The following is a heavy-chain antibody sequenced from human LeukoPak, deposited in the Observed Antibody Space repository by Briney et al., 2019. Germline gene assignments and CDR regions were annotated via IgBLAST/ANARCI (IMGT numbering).Heavy chain of an antibody. D-gene: IGHD2-15*01. CDR2: IKQDGSEK. J-gene: IGHJ3*02. Sequence: GGSLRLSCAASGFTFSSYWMSWVRQASGKGLEWVANIKQDGSEKCYVDSVKGRFTISRDNAKNSLYLQMNSLRAEDTAVYYCARVAPYCSGGSCYSGSRGAFDIWGQGTMVTVSS. CDR3: ARVAPYCSGGSCYSGSRGAFDI. V-gene: IGHV3-7*01. CDR1: GFTFSSYW.